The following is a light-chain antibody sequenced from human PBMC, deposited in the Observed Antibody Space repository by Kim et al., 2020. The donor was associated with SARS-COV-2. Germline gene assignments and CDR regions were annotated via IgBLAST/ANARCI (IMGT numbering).Light chain of an antibody. CDR1: QTISTW. Sequence: DIQMTQSPSTLSASVGDRVTITCRASQTISTWLAWYQQKPGKAPKLLIYDASSLEGGVPSRFSGSGSGTEFTLTISSLQPDDVATYYCQHYNTYSNTFGQGTKLEI. CDR2: DAS. J-gene: IGKJ2*01. CDR3: QHYNTYSNT. V-gene: IGKV1-5*01.